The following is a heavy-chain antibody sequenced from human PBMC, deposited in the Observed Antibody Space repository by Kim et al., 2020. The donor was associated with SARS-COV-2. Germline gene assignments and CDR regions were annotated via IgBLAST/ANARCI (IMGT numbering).Heavy chain of an antibody. J-gene: IGHJ6*02. CDR2: FDPEDGET. D-gene: IGHD3-10*01. CDR1: GYTLTELS. CDR3: ATSAYGSGSHDGGYYYYGMDV. Sequence: ASVKVSCKVSGYTLTELSMHWVRQAPGKGLEWMGGFDPEDGETIYAQKFQGRVTMTEDTSTDTAYMELSSLRSEDTAVYYCATSAYGSGSHDGGYYYYGMDVWGQGTTVTVSS. V-gene: IGHV1-24*01.